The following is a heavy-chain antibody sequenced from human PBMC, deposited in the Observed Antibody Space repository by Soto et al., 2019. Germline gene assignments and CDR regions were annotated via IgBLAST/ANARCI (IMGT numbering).Heavy chain of an antibody. CDR1: GYSFTSYW. CDR3: ARGDTGYCSSIACPFDY. J-gene: IGHJ4*02. V-gene: IGHV5-51*01. D-gene: IGHD2-2*01. Sequence: GESLKISCKGSGYSFTSYWIGWVRQMPGKGLEWMGIIYPGDSDTRYSPSFQGQVTISADKSISTAYLQWSSLKASDTAMYYCARGDTGYCSSIACPFDYWGQGTLVTSPQ. CDR2: IYPGDSDT.